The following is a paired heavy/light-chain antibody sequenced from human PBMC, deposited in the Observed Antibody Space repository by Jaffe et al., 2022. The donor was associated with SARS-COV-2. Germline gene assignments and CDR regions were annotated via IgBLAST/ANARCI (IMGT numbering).Light chain of an antibody. V-gene: IGKV3-20*01. J-gene: IGKJ4*01. CDR3: QQYGSSPLA. CDR1: QRVSGTY. Sequence: EIVLTQSPGTLSLSPGERAALSCRASQRVSGTYLAWYQQKPGQAPRLLIHGASSRATGIPDRFSGSGSGTDFTLTISRLEPEDFAVYSCQQYGSSPLAFGGGTKVEIK. CDR2: GAS.
Heavy chain of an antibody. V-gene: IGHV3-30*04. CDR3: ARDAAFTAGAVYWYFDL. CDR2: ISYDGTDK. D-gene: IGHD6-25*01. Sequence: QVQLVESGGGVVQPGRSLRLSCAASGFTFSNYGLNWVRQAPGKGLEWMTFISYDGTDKYYADSVKGRFTISRDNSQKMLYLQMNSLRAEDTAVYYCARDAAFTAGAVYWYFDLWGRGTLVTVSS. J-gene: IGHJ2*01. CDR1: GFTFSNYG.